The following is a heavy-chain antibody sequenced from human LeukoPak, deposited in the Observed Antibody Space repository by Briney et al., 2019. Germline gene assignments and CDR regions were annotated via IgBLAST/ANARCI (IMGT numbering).Heavy chain of an antibody. CDR3: AKGPRFLEWLSPSDFDY. CDR2: ISYDGNIR. Sequence: QPGGSLRLSCATSGFTFSNYGIHWVRQAPGKGLEWVAVISYDGNIRYYADSVKGRFTISRDNSKNTLYLQMNSLRAEDTAVYYCAKGPRFLEWLSPSDFDYWGQGALVTVSS. D-gene: IGHD3-3*01. CDR1: GFTFSNYG. V-gene: IGHV3-30*18. J-gene: IGHJ4*02.